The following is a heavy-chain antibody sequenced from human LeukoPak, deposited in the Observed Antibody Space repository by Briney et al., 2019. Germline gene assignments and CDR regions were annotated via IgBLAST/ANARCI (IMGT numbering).Heavy chain of an antibody. J-gene: IGHJ5*02. Sequence: PGGSLRLSCAASGFTFSSYAMSWVRQSPGKGLEWVSTISGSGGSTYYADSVKGRFTISRDNSKNTLYLQVNSLRAEDTAVYYCATNLEKYGSGSYNWFAPWGLGTLVTVSS. D-gene: IGHD3-10*01. V-gene: IGHV3-23*01. CDR2: ISGSGGST. CDR1: GFTFSSYA. CDR3: ATNLEKYGSGSYNWFAP.